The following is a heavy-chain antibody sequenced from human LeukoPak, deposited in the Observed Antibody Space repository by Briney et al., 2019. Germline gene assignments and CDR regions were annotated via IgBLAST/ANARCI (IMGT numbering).Heavy chain of an antibody. CDR3: TREPDP. J-gene: IGHJ5*02. V-gene: IGHV4-61*02. CDR2: IYGGGSA. Sequence: PSETLSLTCTVSGGSISSGGYYWSWIRQPAGRGLEWIGRIYGGGSASYNPSLKSRVAMSVDTSKNQLSLKLSSVTAADTAVYYCTREPDPWGQGTLVTVSS. CDR1: GGSISSGGYY.